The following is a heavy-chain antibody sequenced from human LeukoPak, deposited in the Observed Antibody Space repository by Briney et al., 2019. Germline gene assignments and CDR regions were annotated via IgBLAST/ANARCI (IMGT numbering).Heavy chain of an antibody. J-gene: IGHJ4*02. Sequence: SETLSLTCTVSGGSISSGGYYWSWIRQPPGKGLEWIGYIYHSGSTYYNPSLKSRVTISVDRSKNQFSLKLSSVTAADTAVYYCARVVRYYYDSSGYITYWGQGTLVTVSS. CDR3: ARVVRYYYDSSGYITY. D-gene: IGHD3-22*01. CDR2: IYHSGST. CDR1: GGSISSGGYY. V-gene: IGHV4-30-2*01.